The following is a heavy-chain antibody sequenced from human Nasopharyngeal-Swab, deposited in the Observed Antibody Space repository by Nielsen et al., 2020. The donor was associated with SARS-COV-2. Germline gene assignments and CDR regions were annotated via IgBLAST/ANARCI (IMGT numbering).Heavy chain of an antibody. CDR3: ARDHYGSGSPSMDV. Sequence: SETLSLTCTVSGGSVSSGSYYWSWIRQPPGKGLEWIGYIYYSVSTNYNPSLKSRVTISVDTSKNQFSLKLSSVTAADTAVYYCARDHYGSGSPSMDVWGQGTTVTVSS. CDR2: IYYSVST. D-gene: IGHD3-10*01. V-gene: IGHV4-61*01. CDR1: GGSVSSGSYY. J-gene: IGHJ6*02.